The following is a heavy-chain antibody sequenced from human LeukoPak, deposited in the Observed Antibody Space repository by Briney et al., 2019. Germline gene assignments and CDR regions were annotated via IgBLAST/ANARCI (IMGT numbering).Heavy chain of an antibody. CDR1: GFTFSGYV. V-gene: IGHV3-21*01. J-gene: IGHJ5*02. CDR3: ARGPQFSGPGWFDP. Sequence: GSLRLSCAASGFTFSGYVITWVRQAPGKGLECVSSITFSSSHIYYADSVKGRFTISRDNTKDSLYLQMNSRRAEDTAIYYCARGPQFSGPGWFDPWGQGTLVTVSS. CDR2: ITFSSSHI. D-gene: IGHD3-10*01.